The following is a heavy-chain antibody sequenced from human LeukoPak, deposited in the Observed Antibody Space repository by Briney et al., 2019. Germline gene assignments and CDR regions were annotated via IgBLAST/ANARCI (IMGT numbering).Heavy chain of an antibody. CDR2: IYYSGST. Sequence: SETLSLTCTVSGDSISSGGFYWSWIRQYPGKGLEWIGYIYYSGSTYFNPSLKSRVLISIDTSKNQFSLKMSSMTAADTAVYYCARVYTSACSDSNWFDPWGQGTLVTVSS. CDR3: ARVYTSACSDSNWFDP. V-gene: IGHV4-31*03. D-gene: IGHD6-19*01. CDR1: GDSISSGGFY. J-gene: IGHJ5*02.